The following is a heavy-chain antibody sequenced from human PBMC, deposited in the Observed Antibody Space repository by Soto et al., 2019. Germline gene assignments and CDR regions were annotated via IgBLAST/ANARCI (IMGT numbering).Heavy chain of an antibody. J-gene: IGHJ5*02. CDR1: GLTFSSYA. CDR2: ITGRGAGS. V-gene: IGHV3-23*01. CDR3: AKAYSNSWPNDWFDP. Sequence: EVLLLESGGGWLQPGGSLRLPCAAFGLTFSSYAMNWVRQAPGKGLEWVSGITGRGAGSYYSDSVKGRFTSSRDNSQNTRYLQMNSLRAEDTAVYYCAKAYSNSWPNDWFDPWGQGTLVTVSS. D-gene: IGHD6-13*01.